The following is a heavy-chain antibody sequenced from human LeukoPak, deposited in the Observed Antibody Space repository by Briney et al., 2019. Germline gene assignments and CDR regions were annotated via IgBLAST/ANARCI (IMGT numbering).Heavy chain of an antibody. V-gene: IGHV4-4*07. CDR3: ARGRYCSAAICYSCDAFDI. Sequence: SETLCVTFTVPGGYINNYYWSWIRQPAGKGLGWIVRIYTRGSTNYNPSLESPVTMSFDTSKNQSSQKLSSLTDADTVVYYCARGRYCSAAICYSCDAFDIWGQGTMVSVSS. CDR2: IYTRGST. J-gene: IGHJ3*02. CDR1: GGYINNYY. D-gene: IGHD2-15*01.